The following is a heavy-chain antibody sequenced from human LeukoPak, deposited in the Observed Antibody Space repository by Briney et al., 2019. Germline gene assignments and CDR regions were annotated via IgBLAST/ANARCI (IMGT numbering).Heavy chain of an antibody. CDR1: GFTFSSYA. V-gene: IGHV3-30*04. D-gene: IGHD4-11*01. CDR3: AREGDYRALSDY. CDR2: ISYDGSNK. J-gene: IGHJ4*02. Sequence: GRSLRLSCAASGFTFSSYAMHWVRQAPGKGLEWVAVISYDGSNKYYADSVKGRFTISRDNSKNTLYLQMNSLRAEDTAVYYCAREGDYRALSDYWGRGTLVTVSS.